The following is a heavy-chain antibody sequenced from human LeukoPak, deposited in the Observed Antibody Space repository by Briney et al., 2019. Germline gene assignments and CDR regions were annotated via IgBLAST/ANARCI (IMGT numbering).Heavy chain of an antibody. Sequence: PGGSLRLSCAASGFTFSSYWMSWVRQAPGKGLEWVTDIKQDGSEKYYVDSVKGRFTISRDNSKYTLYLQMNSLRAEDTAVYYCAKDSWGYYDSSGYYVWLDPWGQGTLVTVSS. V-gene: IGHV3-7*03. D-gene: IGHD3-22*01. CDR1: GFTFSSYW. CDR3: AKDSWGYYDSSGYYVWLDP. J-gene: IGHJ5*02. CDR2: IKQDGSEK.